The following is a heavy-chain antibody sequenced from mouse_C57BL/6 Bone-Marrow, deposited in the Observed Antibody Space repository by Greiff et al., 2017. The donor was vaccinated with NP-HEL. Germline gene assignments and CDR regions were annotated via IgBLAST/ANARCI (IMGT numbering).Heavy chain of an antibody. CDR1: GYTFTDYN. D-gene: IGHD1-2*01. Sequence: EVHLVESGPELVKPGASVKIPCKASGYTFTDYNMDWVKQSHGKSLEWIGDINPNNGGTIYNQKFKGKATLTVDKSSSTAYMELRSLTSEDTAVYYCARGVTTATLFDYWGQGTTLTVSS. J-gene: IGHJ2*01. CDR3: ARGVTTATLFDY. CDR2: INPNNGGT. V-gene: IGHV1-18*01.